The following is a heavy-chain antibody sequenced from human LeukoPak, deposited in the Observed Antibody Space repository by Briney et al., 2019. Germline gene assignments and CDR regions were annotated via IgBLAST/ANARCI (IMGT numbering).Heavy chain of an antibody. Sequence: SEPLSLPCGVSGGFISSTNWLSWVRQRPGPGLDCICEICLTGETNYNPSLNGRVTMSIDKSRNQHTLKLTSVTAAHTAIYYCSRESGAFCPFGYWGQGTLVIVPP. J-gene: IGHJ4*02. CDR2: ICLTGET. V-gene: IGHV4-4*02. CDR3: SRESGAFCPFGY. D-gene: IGHD1-26*01. CDR1: GGFISSTNW.